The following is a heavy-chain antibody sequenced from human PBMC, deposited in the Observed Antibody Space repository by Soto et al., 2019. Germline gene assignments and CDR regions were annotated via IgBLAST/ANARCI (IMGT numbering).Heavy chain of an antibody. CDR2: IIPIFGTA. J-gene: IGHJ3*02. CDR3: ARDCGYNWKYRPEGALDI. V-gene: IGHV1-69*13. Sequence: SVKVSCKASGGTFSSYAISWVRQAPGQGLEWMGGIIPIFGTANYAQKCQGRVTITADESTSTAYMERSGLRCEDTAVCYSARDCGYNWKYRPEGALDIRAQG. D-gene: IGHD1-20*01. CDR1: GGTFSSYA.